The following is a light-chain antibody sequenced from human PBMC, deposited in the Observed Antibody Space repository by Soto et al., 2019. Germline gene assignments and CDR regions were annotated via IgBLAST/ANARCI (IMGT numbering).Light chain of an antibody. CDR1: SSDVGGYRY. CDR2: EVT. CDR3: SSHAGSINVV. Sequence: QSVLTQPPSASGSPGQSVTISCTGTSSDVGGYRYVSWFQQHPGKAPKLMIYEVTKRPSGVPDRFSGSKSGNTASLTVSGLQAEDEADYYCSSHAGSINVVFGGGTKLTVL. J-gene: IGLJ2*01. V-gene: IGLV2-8*01.